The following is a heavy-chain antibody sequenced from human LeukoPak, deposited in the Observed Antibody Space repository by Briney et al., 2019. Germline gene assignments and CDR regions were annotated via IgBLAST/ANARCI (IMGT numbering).Heavy chain of an antibody. Sequence: PGGSLRLSCAASGFTFSSYWMHWVRQAPGKGLVWVSRIFSDASSTNYAVSVKGRFTISRDNAKNTLYLQMNSLRADDTAVYYCARVLPNSGRYFDYWGQGTLVTVSS. CDR2: IFSDASST. CDR1: GFTFSSYW. D-gene: IGHD6-19*01. V-gene: IGHV3-74*01. J-gene: IGHJ4*02. CDR3: ARVLPNSGRYFDY.